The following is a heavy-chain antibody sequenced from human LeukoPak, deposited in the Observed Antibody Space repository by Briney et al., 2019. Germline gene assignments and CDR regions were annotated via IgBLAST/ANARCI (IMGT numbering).Heavy chain of an antibody. Sequence: SETLSLTCAVSGGSISSGGYSWSWIRQPPGKGLEWIGYIYHSGSTYYNPSLKSRVTISVDRSKNQFSLKLSSVTAADTAVYYCARDKGYSYGMDVWGQGTTVTVSS. CDR2: IYHSGST. CDR3: ARDKGYSYGMDV. CDR1: GGSISSGGYS. V-gene: IGHV4-30-2*01. J-gene: IGHJ6*02.